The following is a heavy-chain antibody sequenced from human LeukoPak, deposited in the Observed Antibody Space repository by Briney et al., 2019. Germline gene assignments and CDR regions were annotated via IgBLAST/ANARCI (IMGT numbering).Heavy chain of an antibody. V-gene: IGHV3-74*01. CDR2: INSDGRST. D-gene: IGHD2-2*01. CDR3: ARDYCSSTSCYPYYYYYMDA. Sequence: AGGSLRLSCEASGFTFSSYYMHWVRQAPGKGLVWISRINSDGRSTSYADSVTGRFTISRDNSKNTLYLQMNSLRAEDTAVYYCARDYCSSTSCYPYYYYYMDAWGKGTTVTVSS. J-gene: IGHJ6*03. CDR1: GFTFSSYY.